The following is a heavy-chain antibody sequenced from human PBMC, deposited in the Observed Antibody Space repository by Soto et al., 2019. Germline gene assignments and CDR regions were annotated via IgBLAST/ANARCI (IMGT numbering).Heavy chain of an antibody. D-gene: IGHD6-19*01. CDR2: IYYSGST. V-gene: IGHV4-59*01. Sequence: SEMLSLTCTVSGGSISSYYWSWIRQPTGKGLEWIGYIYYSGSTNYNPSLKSRVTISVDTSKNQFSLKLSSVTAADTAVYYCARALQFTSSGWYNWFDPWGQGTLVTVSS. CDR1: GGSISSYY. CDR3: ARALQFTSSGWYNWFDP. J-gene: IGHJ5*01.